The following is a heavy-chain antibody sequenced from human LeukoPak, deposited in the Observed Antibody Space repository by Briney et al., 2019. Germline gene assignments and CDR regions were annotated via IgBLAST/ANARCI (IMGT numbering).Heavy chain of an antibody. CDR3: ARDSSNDYGDFDY. Sequence: SETLSLTCAVYDGSLSGYYWSWFRQPPGKGLEWIGEINHSGSTKYNPSLKSRVTISVDTSKNQFSLKLSSVTAADTAVYYCARDSSNDYGDFDYWGQGTLVTVSS. J-gene: IGHJ4*02. D-gene: IGHD4-17*01. CDR1: DGSLSGYY. V-gene: IGHV4-34*01. CDR2: INHSGST.